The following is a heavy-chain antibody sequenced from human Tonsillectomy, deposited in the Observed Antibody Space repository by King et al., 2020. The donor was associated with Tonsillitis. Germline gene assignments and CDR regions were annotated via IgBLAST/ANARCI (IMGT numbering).Heavy chain of an antibody. V-gene: IGHV4-34*01. D-gene: IGHD3-9*01. Sequence: VQLPQWGAGLLKPSETLSLTCAVYGGSFSGYYWSWIRQPPGKGLEWIGESNHYGSTNYNPSLKSRVTISADTSKNQFSLKLSSVTAADTAVYYCARGGFNILTTYYNVYWGQGTLVTVSS. CDR2: SNHYGST. CDR3: ARGGFNILTTYYNVY. CDR1: GGSFSGYY. J-gene: IGHJ4*02.